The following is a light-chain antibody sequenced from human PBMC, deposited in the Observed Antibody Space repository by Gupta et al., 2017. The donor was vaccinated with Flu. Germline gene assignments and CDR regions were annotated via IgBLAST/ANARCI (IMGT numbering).Light chain of an antibody. J-gene: IGLJ3*02. Sequence: QSVLTHPPSLSGAPGQRVTLSCPGRISNIGAGYDVHWYQQPPGTAPKLLIYGNSNRPAGAPDRFSGSKGGTSASRTITGLQAEDEADYYGQSYDSSMSGSVFGGGTKLTVL. CDR2: GNS. V-gene: IGLV1-40*01. CDR1: ISNIGAGYD. CDR3: QSYDSSMSGSV.